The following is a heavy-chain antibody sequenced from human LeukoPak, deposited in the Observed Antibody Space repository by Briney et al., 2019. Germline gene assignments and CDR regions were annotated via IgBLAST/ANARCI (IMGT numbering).Heavy chain of an antibody. CDR1: GAPLTSRGYT. J-gene: IGHJ3*01. CDR3: ARLGDLRHFDWFSSNRGPFDF. Sequence: SETLSLTCTVSGAPLTSRGYTWAWIRQPPGKGLEWIGSFYFSGYTYYNPSLQSRVTISVDTSKSLFSLNLTSVTAADTAVYYCARLGDLRHFDWFSSNRGPFDFWGQGTMVTVSS. D-gene: IGHD3-9*01. V-gene: IGHV4-39*01. CDR2: FYFSGYT.